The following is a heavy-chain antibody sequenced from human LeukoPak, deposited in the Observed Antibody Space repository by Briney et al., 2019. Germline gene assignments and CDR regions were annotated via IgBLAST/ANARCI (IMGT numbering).Heavy chain of an antibody. Sequence: PGGSLRLSCAASGFTFSSYGMHWVRQAPGKGLEWVAFIRYDGSNKYYADSVKGRFTISRDNSKNTLYLQMNSLRAEDTAVYYCARGRAVAGTSYYYYYYMDVWGKGTTVTVSS. CDR3: ARGRAVAGTSYYYYYYMDV. J-gene: IGHJ6*03. CDR2: IRYDGSNK. V-gene: IGHV3-30*02. D-gene: IGHD6-13*01. CDR1: GFTFSSYG.